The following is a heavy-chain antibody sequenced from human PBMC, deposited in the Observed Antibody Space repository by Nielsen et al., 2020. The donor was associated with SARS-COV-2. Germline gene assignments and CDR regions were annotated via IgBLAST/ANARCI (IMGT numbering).Heavy chain of an antibody. D-gene: IGHD5-18*01. CDR1: GFTFSSYW. V-gene: IGHV3-21*01. CDR2: ISSSSSCI. CDR3: ARDSYSYGYDY. J-gene: IGHJ4*02. Sequence: GESLKISCAASGFTFSSYWMSWVRQAPGKGLEWVSSISSSSSCIYYADSVKGRFTISRDNAKNSLYLQMNSLRAEDTAVYYCARDSYSYGYDYWGQGTLVTVSS.